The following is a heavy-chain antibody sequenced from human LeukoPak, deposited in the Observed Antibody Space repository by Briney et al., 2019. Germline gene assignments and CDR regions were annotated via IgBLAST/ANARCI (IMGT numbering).Heavy chain of an antibody. J-gene: IGHJ4*02. CDR2: ISYDGSNK. D-gene: IGHD3-10*01. V-gene: IGHV3-30*04. CDR3: ARDHGSGSYCPDY. CDR1: GFTFSSYA. Sequence: GGPLRLSCAASGFTFSSYAMHWVRQAPGKGLEWVAVISYDGSNKYYADSVKGRFTISRDNSKNTLYLQMNSLRAEDTAVYYCARDHGSGSYCPDYWGQGTLVTVSS.